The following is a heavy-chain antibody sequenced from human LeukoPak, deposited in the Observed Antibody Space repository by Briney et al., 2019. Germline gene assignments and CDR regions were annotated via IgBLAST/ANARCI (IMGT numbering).Heavy chain of an antibody. D-gene: IGHD6-19*01. J-gene: IGHJ4*02. CDR1: GFTFSSYA. Sequence: GGSLRLSCGASGFTFSSYAMNWVRQAPGKGLEWVSTISGNGYTTYYADSAKGRFTISRDNSKNTLHLQMDSLRVEDTAVYHCAKDTGIAVVASLYYFDLWGQGTLVTVSS. V-gene: IGHV3-23*01. CDR2: ISGNGYTT. CDR3: AKDTGIAVVASLYYFDL.